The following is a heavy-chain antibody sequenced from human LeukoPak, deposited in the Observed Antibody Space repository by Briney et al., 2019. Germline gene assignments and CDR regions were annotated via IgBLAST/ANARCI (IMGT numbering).Heavy chain of an antibody. J-gene: IGHJ4*02. CDR2: IIPLFGTA. CDR3: AREWNYESNGYFYYY. V-gene: IGHV1-69*13. CDR1: GYTFTSNY. D-gene: IGHD3-22*01. Sequence: SVKVSCKASGYTFTSNYIHWVRQAPGQGLEWMGGIIPLFGTANYAQKFQGRVTITADESTSTAYLELSRLRFEDTAVYYCAREWNYESNGYFYYYWGQGTLVTVSS.